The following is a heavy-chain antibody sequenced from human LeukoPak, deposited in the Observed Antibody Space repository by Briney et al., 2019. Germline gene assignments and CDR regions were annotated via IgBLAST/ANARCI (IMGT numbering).Heavy chain of an antibody. V-gene: IGHV3-23*01. CDR3: ARDPRGYSAYDSDY. D-gene: IGHD5-12*01. CDR2: ISTTSLNT. J-gene: IGHJ4*02. Sequence: PGGSLRLSCAASGFTFSSYAMNWVRQAPGKGLQWVSVISTTSLNTYYADSVKGRFTISRDNSKNTLYLQMSSLRAEDTAVYYCARDPRGYSAYDSDYWGQGTLVTVSS. CDR1: GFTFSSYA.